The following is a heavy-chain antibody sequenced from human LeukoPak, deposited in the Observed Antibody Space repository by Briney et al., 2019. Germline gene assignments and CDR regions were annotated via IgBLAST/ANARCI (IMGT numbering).Heavy chain of an antibody. Sequence: GGSLRLSCAASGFTFSSYAMSWVRQAPGKGLEWVSAISGSGGRIYYGASVKGRFTISRDNSKNTLNLQMNSLRVEDTAVYYCAKDRNTFDKYAFDIWGQGTMVTVSS. V-gene: IGHV3-23*01. CDR2: ISGSGGRI. D-gene: IGHD4-11*01. CDR3: AKDRNTFDKYAFDI. J-gene: IGHJ3*02. CDR1: GFTFSSYA.